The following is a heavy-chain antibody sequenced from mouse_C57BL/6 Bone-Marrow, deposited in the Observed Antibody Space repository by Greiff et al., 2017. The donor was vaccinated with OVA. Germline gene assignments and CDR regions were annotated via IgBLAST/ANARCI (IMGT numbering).Heavy chain of an antibody. J-gene: IGHJ3*01. CDR2: ISSGSSTI. D-gene: IGHD6-1*01. CDR3: ARGGAQFAY. CDR1: GFTFSDYG. V-gene: IGHV5-17*01. Sequence: EVKVVESGGGLVKPGGSLKLSCAASGFTFSDYGMHWVRQAPEKGLEWVAYISSGSSTIYYADTVKGRFTISRDNAKNTLFLQMTSLRSEDTAMYYCARGGAQFAYWGQGTLVTVSA.